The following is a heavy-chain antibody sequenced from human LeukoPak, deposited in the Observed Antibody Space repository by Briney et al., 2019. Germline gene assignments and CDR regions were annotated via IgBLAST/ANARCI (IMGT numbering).Heavy chain of an antibody. Sequence: ASVKVSCTASGYTFTDYYIHWVRQAPGQGLEWMGWINPHSGGTNYAQEFQGRVTMTWDTSITTAYMELSRLRSDDAAVYYCARDPHDYGDYLDFWGQGTLVTVSS. CDR3: ARDPHDYGDYLDF. D-gene: IGHD4-17*01. V-gene: IGHV1-2*02. CDR1: GYTFTDYY. J-gene: IGHJ4*02. CDR2: INPHSGGT.